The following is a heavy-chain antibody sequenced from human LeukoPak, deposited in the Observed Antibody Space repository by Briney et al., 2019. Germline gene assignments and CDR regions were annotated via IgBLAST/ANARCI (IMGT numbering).Heavy chain of an antibody. CDR1: GDSVSSNSAA. V-gene: IGHV6-1*01. CDR3: ARGHVDTAMVILWFDP. J-gene: IGHJ5*02. D-gene: IGHD5-18*01. Sequence: SQTLSLTCAISGDSVSSNSAAWNWIRQSPSRDLEWLGRTYYRSKWYNDYAVSVKSRITINPDTSKNQFSLQLNSVTPEDTAVYYCARGHVDTAMVILWFDPWGQGTLVTVSS. CDR2: TYYRSKWYN.